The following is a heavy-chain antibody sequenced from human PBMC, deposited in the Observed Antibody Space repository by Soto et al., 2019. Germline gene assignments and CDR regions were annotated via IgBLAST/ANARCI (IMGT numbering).Heavy chain of an antibody. CDR2: ISYDGSDK. CDR1: GFTFNSYG. V-gene: IGHV3-30*18. Sequence: QVQLVESGGGVVQPGRSLRLSCAASGFTFNSYGMHWVRQAPGKGLEWVALISYDGSDKYYPDSVKGRFTISRDNSKNTLYLQMNSLSPEDTAEYYCAKVLGQTTSPDYRGRRTLATVSS. D-gene: IGHD1-1*01. J-gene: IGHJ4*02. CDR3: AKVLGQTTSPDY.